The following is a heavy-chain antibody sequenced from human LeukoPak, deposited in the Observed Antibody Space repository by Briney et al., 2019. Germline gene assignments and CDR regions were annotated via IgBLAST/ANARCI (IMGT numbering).Heavy chain of an antibody. J-gene: IGHJ4*02. CDR3: ARGFPAAALYYFDY. Sequence: EASVKVSCKASGYTFTGYYMHWVRQAPGQGLEWMGRINPNSGGTNYAQKFQGRVTMTRDTSISTAYMELSRLRSDDTAVYYCARGFPAAALYYFDYWGQGTLVTVSS. V-gene: IGHV1-2*06. D-gene: IGHD6-13*01. CDR1: GYTFTGYY. CDR2: INPNSGGT.